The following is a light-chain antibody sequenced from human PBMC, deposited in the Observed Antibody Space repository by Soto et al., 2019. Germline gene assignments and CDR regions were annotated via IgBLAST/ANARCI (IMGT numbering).Light chain of an antibody. CDR2: EVS. CDR1: SSDVGGYNY. V-gene: IGLV2-8*01. J-gene: IGLJ2*01. Sequence: QSALTQPPSASGSPGQSVTISCTGTSSDVGGYNYVSWYQQHPGKAPKLMIYEVSKRPSGVPDRFSGSKSGNTASLTVSGLQAEDEADYYCNSYAGSNNFVVFREGNKLTVL. CDR3: NSYAGSNNFVV.